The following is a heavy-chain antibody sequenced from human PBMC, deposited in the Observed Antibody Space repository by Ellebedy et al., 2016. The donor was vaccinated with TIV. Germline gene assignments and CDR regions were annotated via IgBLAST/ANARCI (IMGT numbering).Heavy chain of an antibody. J-gene: IGHJ4*02. Sequence: GGSLRLSXAASGFTFSDYYMSWIRQAPGKGLEWVSYISSSGSTIYYADSVKGRFTISRVNAKNSLYLQMNSLRAEDTAVYYCAKVLNWGTEVWGQGTLVTVSS. CDR3: AKVLNWGTEV. CDR2: ISSSGSTI. D-gene: IGHD7-27*01. CDR1: GFTFSDYY. V-gene: IGHV3-11*01.